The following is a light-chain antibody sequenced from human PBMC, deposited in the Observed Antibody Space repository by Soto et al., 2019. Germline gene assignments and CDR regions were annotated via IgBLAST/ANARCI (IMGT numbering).Light chain of an antibody. J-gene: IGKJ2*01. CDR3: HQYHSFFNYT. V-gene: IGKV1-5*03. CDR2: KAS. CDR1: HSISAW. Sequence: DIQMTQSPSTLSASVGDRVTITCWASHSISAWLAWYQQKPGKAPKLLIYKASTLDSGVPSRFSGSGSGTEFTLTISSLQPDDFATYYCHQYHSFFNYTFGQGTKLEIK.